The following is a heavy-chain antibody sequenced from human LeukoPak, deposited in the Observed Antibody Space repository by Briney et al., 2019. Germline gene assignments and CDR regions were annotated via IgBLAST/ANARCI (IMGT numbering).Heavy chain of an antibody. Sequence: GRSLRLSCAASGFTFSSYAMHWVRQAPGKGLEWVAVISYDGSNKYYADSVKGRFTISRDNSKNTLYLQMNSLRAEDTAVYYCAKARSPSRPYGSGSYYIKDQTGVGYFDYWGQGTLVTVSS. V-gene: IGHV3-30*04. CDR2: ISYDGSNK. J-gene: IGHJ4*02. D-gene: IGHD3-10*01. CDR3: AKARSPSRPYGSGSYYIKDQTGVGYFDY. CDR1: GFTFSSYA.